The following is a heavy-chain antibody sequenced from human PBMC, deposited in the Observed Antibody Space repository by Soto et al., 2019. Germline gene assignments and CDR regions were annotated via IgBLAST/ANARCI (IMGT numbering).Heavy chain of an antibody. CDR1: GGSISSGGYY. V-gene: IGHV4-31*03. J-gene: IGHJ4*02. Sequence: TLSVTCTVSGGSISSGGYYWSWIRQHPGKGLEWIGYIYYSGSTYYNPSLKSRVTISVDTSKNQFSLKLSSVTAADTAVYYCARIDSSSSPYFDYWGQGTLVTVSS. D-gene: IGHD6-6*01. CDR3: ARIDSSSSPYFDY. CDR2: IYYSGST.